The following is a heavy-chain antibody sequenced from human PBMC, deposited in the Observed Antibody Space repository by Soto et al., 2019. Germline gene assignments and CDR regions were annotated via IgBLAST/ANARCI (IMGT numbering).Heavy chain of an antibody. CDR1: GLSISSVGYY. D-gene: IGHD3-3*01. J-gene: IGHJ4*02. Sequence: PSVTLSLTCAVSGLSISSVGYYWRWVRQLPGKGLEWIGSISYTGSTYYNPSLENRLSISLDTSENRFSLRLNSVTAADTAIYYCARPNDYWNGYGPFDYWGQGSLVTVSS. V-gene: IGHV4-31*11. CDR3: ARPNDYWNGYGPFDY. CDR2: ISYTGST.